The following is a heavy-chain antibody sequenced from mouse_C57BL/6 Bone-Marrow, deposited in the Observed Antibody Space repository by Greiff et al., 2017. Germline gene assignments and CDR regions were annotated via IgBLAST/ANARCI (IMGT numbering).Heavy chain of an antibody. CDR3: ARDRNYGSSPYAMNY. CDR1: GFTFSSYA. Sequence: EVMLVESGGGLVKPGGSLKLSCAASGFTFSSYAMSWVRQTPEKRLEWVATISDGGSYTYYPDNVKGRFTISRDNAKNNLYLQMSHLKSEDTAMXYCARDRNYGSSPYAMNYWGQGTSVTVSS. V-gene: IGHV5-4*01. D-gene: IGHD1-1*01. CDR2: ISDGGSYT. J-gene: IGHJ4*01.